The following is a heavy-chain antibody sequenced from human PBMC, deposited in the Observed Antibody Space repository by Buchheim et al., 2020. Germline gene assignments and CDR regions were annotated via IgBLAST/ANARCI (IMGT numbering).Heavy chain of an antibody. CDR1: GFTFSSYG. CDR3: GKAGYYGSRSNWFGP. Sequence: QVQLVESGGGVVQPGRSLRLSCAASGFTFSSYGMHWVRQAPGKGLEWVAVISYDGSNKYYADSVKGRFTISRDNSKNTLYLQMNSLGAGDPAVYYCGKAGYYGSRSNWFGPWGQGTL. V-gene: IGHV3-30*18. J-gene: IGHJ5*02. CDR2: ISYDGSNK. D-gene: IGHD3-10*01.